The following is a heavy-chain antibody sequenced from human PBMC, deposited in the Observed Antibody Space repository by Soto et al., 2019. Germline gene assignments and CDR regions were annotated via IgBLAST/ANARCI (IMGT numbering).Heavy chain of an antibody. CDR2: IYYSGST. CDR1: GGSLSGDY. Sequence: SETLSLTCAVYGGSLSGDYGIWIRQPPGKGLEWIGSIYYSGSTYYNPSLKSRVTISVDTSKNQFSLKLSSVTAADTAVYYCARGPSLSNYADYWGQGTLVTVSS. V-gene: IGHV4-34*01. J-gene: IGHJ4*02. D-gene: IGHD4-4*01. CDR3: ARGPSLSNYADY.